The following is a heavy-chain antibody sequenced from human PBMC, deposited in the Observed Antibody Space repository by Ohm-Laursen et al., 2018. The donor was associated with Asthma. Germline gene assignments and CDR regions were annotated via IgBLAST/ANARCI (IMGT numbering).Heavy chain of an antibody. V-gene: IGHV3-48*01. Sequence: SLRLSCAASEFTFSLYSMNWVRQAPGKGLEWVSYISSSSSTIYYADSVKGRFTISRDNAKNSLYLQMNNLRAEDAAIYYCARMVVVALNVNYGMDVWGQGTTVTVSS. J-gene: IGHJ6*02. CDR3: ARMVVVALNVNYGMDV. D-gene: IGHD2-15*01. CDR1: EFTFSLYS. CDR2: ISSSSSTI.